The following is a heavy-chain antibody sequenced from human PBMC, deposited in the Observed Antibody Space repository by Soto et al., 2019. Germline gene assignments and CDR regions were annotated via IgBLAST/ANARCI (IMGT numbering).Heavy chain of an antibody. J-gene: IGHJ4*02. CDR2: ISSGVSTK. Sequence: EVQLLESGGGLVQPGGSLRLSCAVSGFTFSSYEMNWVRQAPGKGLEWVSYISSGVSTKYYADSVKGRFTIFRDTAKHSVYLQMNSLRAEDTAVYYCATQNFGGYFDYWGQGTLVTVSA. CDR1: GFTFSSYE. V-gene: IGHV3-48*03. CDR3: ATQNFGGYFDY. D-gene: IGHD2-15*01.